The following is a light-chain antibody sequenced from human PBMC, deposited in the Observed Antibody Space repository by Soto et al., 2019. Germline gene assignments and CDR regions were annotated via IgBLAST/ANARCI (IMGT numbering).Light chain of an antibody. J-gene: IGKJ1*01. CDR3: QQYGSSSWT. CDR2: GAS. CDR1: QSVSSN. V-gene: IGKV3-20*01. Sequence: EIVMTQSPATLSVSPGERATLSCRASQSVSSNLAWYQQKPGQAPRLLIYGASSRATGIPDRFSGSGSGTEFTLTISRLEPEDFAAYYCQQYGSSSWTFGQGTKVDIK.